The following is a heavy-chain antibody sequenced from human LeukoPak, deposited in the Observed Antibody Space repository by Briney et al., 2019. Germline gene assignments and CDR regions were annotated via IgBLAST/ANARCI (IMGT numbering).Heavy chain of an antibody. CDR1: GFTFSSYA. V-gene: IGHV3-23*01. CDR2: ISGSGGST. D-gene: IGHD2-2*01. J-gene: IGHJ6*03. CDR3: AKAAIVVVPAAWGYYYYMDV. Sequence: PGGSLRLSCAASGFTFSSYATSWVRQAPGKGLEWVSAISGSGGSTYYADSVKGRFTISRDNSKNTLYLQMSSLRAEDTAVYYCAKAAIVVVPAAWGYYYYMDVWGKGTTVTVSS.